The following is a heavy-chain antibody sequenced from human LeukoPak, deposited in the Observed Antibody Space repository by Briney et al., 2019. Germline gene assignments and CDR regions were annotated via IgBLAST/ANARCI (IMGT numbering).Heavy chain of an antibody. Sequence: GGSLRLSCAASGLTFRNYWMSWIRQAPGKGLEWAAHISEDGSNKYYVDSVKGRFTISRDNAKNSLYLQMNSLRVEDTAVYYCVSWSGKYYVTSEIPANSWGQGALVTVSS. CDR3: VSWSGKYYVTSEIPANS. CDR1: GLTFRNYW. V-gene: IGHV3-7*01. D-gene: IGHD3-10*02. J-gene: IGHJ4*02. CDR2: ISEDGSNK.